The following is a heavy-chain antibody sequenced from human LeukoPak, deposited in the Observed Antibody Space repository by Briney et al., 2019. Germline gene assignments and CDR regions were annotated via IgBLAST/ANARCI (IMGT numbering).Heavy chain of an antibody. CDR3: ARVGGETTDFWSGYAYYYYYMDV. D-gene: IGHD3-3*01. CDR2: IKQDGSEK. CDR1: GFTFSSYW. J-gene: IGHJ6*03. V-gene: IGHV3-7*01. Sequence: GGSLRLSCAASGFTFSSYWMSWVRQAPGKGLEWVANIKQDGSEKYYVDSVKGRFTISRDNAKNSLYLQMNSLRAEDTAVYYCARVGGETTDFWSGYAYYYYYMDVWGKGTTVTVSS.